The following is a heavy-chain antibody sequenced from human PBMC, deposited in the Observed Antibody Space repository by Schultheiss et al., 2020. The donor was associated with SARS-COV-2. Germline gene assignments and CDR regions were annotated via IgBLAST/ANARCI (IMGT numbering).Heavy chain of an antibody. V-gene: IGHV3-23*01. J-gene: IGHJ4*02. CDR2: IGDSDDNT. Sequence: GGSLRLSCAASGFTFSRSVMSWVRQAPGKGLEWVSAIGDSDDNTYYADSAKGRFTISRDNSKNTLYLQMNSLRAEDTAVYYCAKGGWLEYWGQGTLVTVSS. CDR1: GFTFSRSV. D-gene: IGHD3-9*01. CDR3: AKGGWLEY.